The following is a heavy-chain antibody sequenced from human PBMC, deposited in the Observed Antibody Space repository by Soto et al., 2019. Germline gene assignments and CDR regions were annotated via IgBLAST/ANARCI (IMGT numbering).Heavy chain of an antibody. V-gene: IGHV1-18*01. D-gene: IGHD3-22*01. CDR1: GYTFTSYG. CDR3: ARDRYYYDSGGYYLFDY. Sequence: ASVKVSCKASGYTFTSYGISWVRQAPGQRPEWMGWISVYNGNTNYTQKFQGRVTMTTDTSTSTAYMELRSLRSDDTAVYYCARDRYYYDSGGYYLFDYWGQGTLVTVSS. J-gene: IGHJ4*02. CDR2: ISVYNGNT.